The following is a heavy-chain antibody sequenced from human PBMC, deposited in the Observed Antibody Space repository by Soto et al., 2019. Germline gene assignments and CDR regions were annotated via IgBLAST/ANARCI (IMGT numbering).Heavy chain of an antibody. V-gene: IGHV1-69*13. CDR2: IIPKFGTA. CDR3: ARWGGLVGDTAFTGPFDY. J-gene: IGHJ4*02. Sequence: ASVKVSCKAYGGTFRSHAFNWVRQAPGQGLEWMGGIIPKFGTAYQAQKFQGRVTITADESTTTIYMELNNLISEDTAVYYCARWGGLVGDTAFTGPFDYWGRGTLVTVSS. D-gene: IGHD1-26*01. CDR1: GGTFRSHA.